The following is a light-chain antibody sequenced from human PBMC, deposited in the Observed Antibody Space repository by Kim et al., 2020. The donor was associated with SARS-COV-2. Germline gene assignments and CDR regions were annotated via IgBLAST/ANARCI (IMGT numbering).Light chain of an antibody. Sequence: GQSITLSCTGTSSDIGTYIFVSWYQQQPGKAPKLIIYDVSYRPSGVSNRFSGSKSGNRASLTISGLQAEDEAVYYCTSYTTTSTLVFGGGTQLTVL. CDR1: SSDIGTYIF. CDR3: TSYTTTSTLV. CDR2: DVS. J-gene: IGLJ2*01. V-gene: IGLV2-14*03.